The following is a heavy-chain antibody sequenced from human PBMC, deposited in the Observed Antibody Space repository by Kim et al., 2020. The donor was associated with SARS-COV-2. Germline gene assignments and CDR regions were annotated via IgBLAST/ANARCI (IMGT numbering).Heavy chain of an antibody. CDR2: VYYSGSS. CDR1: GGSMTSYY. CDR3: ARRPSGGYLFAY. D-gene: IGHD6-19*01. Sequence: SETLSLTCTVSGGSMTSYYWTWIRQPPGKGLEWIGNVYYSGSSNCNLSLKSRVTISVDTSKNQFSLKLNSVTAADTAVYYCARRPSGGYLFAYWGQGSL. J-gene: IGHJ4*02. V-gene: IGHV4-59*08.